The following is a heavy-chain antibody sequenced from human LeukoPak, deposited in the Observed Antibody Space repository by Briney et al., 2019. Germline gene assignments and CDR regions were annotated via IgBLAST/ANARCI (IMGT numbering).Heavy chain of an antibody. V-gene: IGHV3-48*04. D-gene: IGHD6-13*01. J-gene: IGHJ4*02. CDR1: GFTFSSYW. CDR2: ISTRGSTE. Sequence: PGGSLRLSCAASGFTFSSYWMSWVRQAPGKGLEWVSYISTRGSTEYYADSVKGRFTISRDNAKNSLYLQMNSLRAEDTAVYYCASIPGYSSSFDAWGQGTLVTVSS. CDR3: ASIPGYSSSFDA.